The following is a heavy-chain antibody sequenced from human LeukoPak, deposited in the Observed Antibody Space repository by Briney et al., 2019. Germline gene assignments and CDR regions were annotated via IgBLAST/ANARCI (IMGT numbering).Heavy chain of an antibody. V-gene: IGHV3-23*01. Sequence: GGSLRLSCATSGFTFSTYAMSSVRQAPGKGLEWVSAISGGTDSTYYTDSVKGRFTISIDTAKNTLYLQMNSLRAEDTAVYYCVQQYSSIWSVGDSWGQGTLVTVSS. J-gene: IGHJ4*02. CDR2: ISGGTDST. CDR1: GFTFSTYA. CDR3: VQQYSSIWSVGDS. D-gene: IGHD6-13*01.